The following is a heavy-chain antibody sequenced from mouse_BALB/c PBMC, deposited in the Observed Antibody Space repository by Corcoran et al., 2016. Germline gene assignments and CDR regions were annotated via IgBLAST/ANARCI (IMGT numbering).Heavy chain of an antibody. D-gene: IGHD2-12*01. CDR2: INTYTGEP. J-gene: IGHJ4*01. CDR1: GYTFTNYG. CDR3: ASPYDDYAMDY. Sequence: QIRLVQSGPELKKPGETVKISCKASGYTFTNYGMNWVKQAPGKGLKWMGWINTYTGEPTYADDFKGRFAFSLETSASTAYLQINNLKNEDTATYFCASPYDDYAMDYWGQGTSVTVSS. V-gene: IGHV9-3-1*01.